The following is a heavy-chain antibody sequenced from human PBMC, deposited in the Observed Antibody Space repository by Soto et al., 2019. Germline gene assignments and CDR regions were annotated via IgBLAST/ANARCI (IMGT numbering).Heavy chain of an antibody. J-gene: IGHJ4*02. CDR1: GVSLSRHLMY. V-gene: IGHV2-70*01. Sequence: SGPTLENHRPTHVLTCAFSGVSLSRHLMYVRGIRQPPGKALEFLALIDWEEEKFSSPSLRTRLTVSKDTSKSQVVLTLTNVDPVDTATYYCTRSTNWNYEYYFDYWGQGTPVPGSS. CDR2: IDWEEEK. D-gene: IGHD1-7*01. CDR3: TRSTNWNYEYYFDY.